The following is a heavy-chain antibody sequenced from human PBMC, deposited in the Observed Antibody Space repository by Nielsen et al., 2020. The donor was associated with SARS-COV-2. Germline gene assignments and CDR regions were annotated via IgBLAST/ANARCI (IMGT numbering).Heavy chain of an antibody. CDR2: ISWNSGSI. V-gene: IGHV3-9*01. D-gene: IGHD3-22*01. J-gene: IGHJ3*02. CDR3: AKNSIPYYYDSSGLWDAFDI. CDR1: GFTFDDYA. Sequence: SLKISCAASGFTFDDYAMHWVRQAPGKGLEWVSGISWNSGSIGYADSVKGRFTISRDNAKNSLYLQMNSLRAEDTALYYCAKNSIPYYYDSSGLWDAFDIWGQGTMVTVSS.